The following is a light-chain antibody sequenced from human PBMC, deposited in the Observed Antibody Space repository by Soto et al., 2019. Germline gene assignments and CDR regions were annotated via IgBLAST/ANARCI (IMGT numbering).Light chain of an antibody. CDR2: GAS. CDR1: QSVSSN. Sequence: EIVMTQSPATLSVSPGERATLSCRASQSVSSNLAWYQQKPGQAPRLLIYGASTRDTGIPARFSGSGSGTEFTRTISSLQSEDFAVYYCQQYNNWPPQCTFGPGTKGDIK. CDR3: QQYNNWPPQCT. J-gene: IGKJ3*01. V-gene: IGKV3D-15*01.